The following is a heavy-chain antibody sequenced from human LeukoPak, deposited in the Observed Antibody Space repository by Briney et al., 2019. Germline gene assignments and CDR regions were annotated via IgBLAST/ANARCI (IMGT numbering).Heavy chain of an antibody. J-gene: IGHJ5*02. CDR3: ARGLYSSSSRNNWFDP. CDR2: IYTSGST. Sequence: SETLSLTCTVSGGSISSYYWSWIRQPAGKGLEWIGRIYTSGSTNYNPSLTSRVTMSVDTSKNQFSLKLSSVTAADTAVYYCARGLYSSSSRNNWFDPWGQGTLVTVSS. D-gene: IGHD6-6*01. CDR1: GGSISSYY. V-gene: IGHV4-4*07.